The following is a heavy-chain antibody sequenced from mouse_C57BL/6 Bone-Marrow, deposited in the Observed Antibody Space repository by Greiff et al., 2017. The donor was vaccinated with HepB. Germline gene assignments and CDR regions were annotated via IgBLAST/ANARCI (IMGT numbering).Heavy chain of an antibody. J-gene: IGHJ2*01. CDR2: INPNNGGT. CDR1: GYTFTDYN. V-gene: IGHV1-18*01. D-gene: IGHD4-1*01. CDR3: ARFNFGTGRGYYFDY. Sequence: EVQGVESGPELVKPGASVKIPCKASGYTFTDYNMDWVEQSHGKSLEWIGDINPNNGGTIYNQKFKGKATLTVDKSSSTAYMELRSLTSEDTAVYYCARFNFGTGRGYYFDYWGQGTTLTVSS.